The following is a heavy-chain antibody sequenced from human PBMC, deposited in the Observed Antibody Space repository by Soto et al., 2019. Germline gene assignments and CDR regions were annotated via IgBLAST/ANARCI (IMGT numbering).Heavy chain of an antibody. Sequence: ETLSSTGAVYVGSVSGYYWSWIRQRPGKGLEWIGEINHSGSTYYNPSLKSRVTISVDTSKNQFSLKLSSVTAADTAVYYCARPPRGDYYYGMDVWGQGTTVTVSS. CDR2: INHSGST. V-gene: IGHV4-34*01. J-gene: IGHJ6*02. CDR1: VGSVSGYY. CDR3: ARPPRGDYYYGMDV. D-gene: IGHD3-10*01.